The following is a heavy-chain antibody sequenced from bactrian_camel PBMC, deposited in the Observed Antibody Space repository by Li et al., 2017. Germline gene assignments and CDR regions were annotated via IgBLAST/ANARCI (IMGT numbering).Heavy chain of an antibody. CDR3: VKAVGNEWSPFGQ. V-gene: IGHV3-1*01. D-gene: IGHD2*01. J-gene: IGHJ6*01. CDR1: GFTFGDYA. Sequence: DVQLVESGGGLVQPGGSLRLSCIGSGFTFGDYAMGWIRQVPGKEVEWVSDIDWSGVKKKYADSMKGQVVISRDNTKNTVWLQIDSLKPEDTAVYYCVKAVGNEWSPFGQWGQGTQVTVS. CDR2: IDWSGVKK.